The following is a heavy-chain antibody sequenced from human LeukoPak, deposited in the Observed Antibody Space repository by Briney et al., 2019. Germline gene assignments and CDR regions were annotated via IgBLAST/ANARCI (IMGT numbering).Heavy chain of an antibody. Sequence: SQTLSLTCTVSGGSISSGGYYWSWIRQHPGKGLEWIGYIYYSGSTYYNPSLKSRVTTSVDTSKNQFSLKLSSVTAADTAVYYCARKTLRFLEWLLVDDAFDIWGQGTMVTVSS. CDR1: GGSISSGGYY. D-gene: IGHD3-3*01. CDR2: IYYSGST. V-gene: IGHV4-31*03. CDR3: ARKTLRFLEWLLVDDAFDI. J-gene: IGHJ3*02.